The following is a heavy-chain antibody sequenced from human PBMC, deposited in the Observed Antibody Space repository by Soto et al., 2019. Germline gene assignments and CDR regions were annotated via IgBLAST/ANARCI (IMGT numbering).Heavy chain of an antibody. CDR1: GYNISSYD. CDR2: MDPNRGHS. V-gene: IGHV1-8*01. CDR3: ARELGYYDSSGYYPYWYFDL. J-gene: IGHJ2*01. D-gene: IGHD3-22*01. Sequence: ASVKVSCKASGYNISSYDIIWVRQAAGQGLEWMGWMDPNRGHSDSVQNFRGRVTMTTNISTSTAYMELSSLRSEDTAVYYCARELGYYDSSGYYPYWYFDLWGRGTLVTVSS.